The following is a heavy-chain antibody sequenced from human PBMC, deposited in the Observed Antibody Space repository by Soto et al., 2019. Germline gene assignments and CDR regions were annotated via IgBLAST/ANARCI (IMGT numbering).Heavy chain of an antibody. CDR3: ANSPLYYYDSSGIY. V-gene: IGHV3-23*01. D-gene: IGHD3-22*01. J-gene: IGHJ4*02. CDR1: GFTFSSYA. CDR2: ISGSGGST. Sequence: GGSLRLSCAASGFTFSSYAMSWVRQAPGKGLEWVSAISGSGGSTYYADSVKGRFTISRDNSKNTLYLQMNSLRAEDTAVYYCANSPLYYYDSSGIYWGQGTLVTVSS.